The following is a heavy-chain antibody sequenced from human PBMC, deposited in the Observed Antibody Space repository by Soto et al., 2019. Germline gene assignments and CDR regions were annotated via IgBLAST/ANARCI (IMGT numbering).Heavy chain of an antibody. CDR3: AREIGYCSTSRCYQAYFAY. V-gene: IGHV3-30*03. Sequence: GGSLRLACAASGFTFSSYGMHWVRQAPGKGLEWVAVISHDGSNKFYSDSVKGRFTISRDNSKNTLHLQMNSLGAEDTAVFYCAREIGYCSTSRCYQAYFAYWGLGTLVTVSS. CDR1: GFTFSSYG. D-gene: IGHD2-2*01. J-gene: IGHJ4*02. CDR2: ISHDGSNK.